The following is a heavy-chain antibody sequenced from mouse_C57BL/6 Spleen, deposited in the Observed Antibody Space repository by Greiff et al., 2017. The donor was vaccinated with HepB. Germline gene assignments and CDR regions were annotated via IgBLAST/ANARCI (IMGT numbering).Heavy chain of an antibody. CDR1: GYAFSSSW. J-gene: IGHJ2*01. Sequence: QVQLKESGPELVKPGASVKISCKASGYAFSSSWMNWVKQRPGKGLEWIGRIYPGDGDTNYNGKFKGKATLTADKSSSTAYMQLSSLTSEDSAVYFCARPGGSSYFDYWGQGTTLTVSS. CDR2: IYPGDGDT. D-gene: IGHD1-1*01. CDR3: ARPGGSSYFDY. V-gene: IGHV1-82*01.